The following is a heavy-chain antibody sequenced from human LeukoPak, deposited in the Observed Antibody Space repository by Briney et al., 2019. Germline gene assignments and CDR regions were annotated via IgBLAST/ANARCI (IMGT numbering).Heavy chain of an antibody. CDR3: ARPPRGYCSGGSCYDY. Sequence: ASVKVSCKASGYTFTGYYMHWVRQAPGQGLEWMRRINPNSGGTNYAQKFQGRVTTTRDTSISTAYMELSRLRSDDTAVYYCARPPRGYCSGGSCYDYWGQGTLVTVSS. V-gene: IGHV1-2*06. J-gene: IGHJ4*02. CDR2: INPNSGGT. D-gene: IGHD2-15*01. CDR1: GYTFTGYY.